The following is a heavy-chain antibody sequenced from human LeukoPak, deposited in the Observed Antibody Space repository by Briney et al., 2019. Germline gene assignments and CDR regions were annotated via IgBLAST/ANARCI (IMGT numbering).Heavy chain of an antibody. CDR1: GYTFTSYD. CDR2: MNPNSGNT. Sequence: ASVKVSCKASGYTFTSYDINWVRQATGQGLEWMGWMNPNSGNTGYSQKLQGRVTITRDTSASTAYMELSSLRSEDTAVYYCARGTGIAVAGIRLFDYWGQGTLVTVSS. J-gene: IGHJ4*02. V-gene: IGHV1-8*03. D-gene: IGHD6-19*01. CDR3: ARGTGIAVAGIRLFDY.